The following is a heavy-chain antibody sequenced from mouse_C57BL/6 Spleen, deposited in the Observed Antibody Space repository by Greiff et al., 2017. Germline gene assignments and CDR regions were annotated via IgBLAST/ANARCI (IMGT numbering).Heavy chain of an antibody. CDR1: GYTFTSYG. CDR3: AEGVVAPYYFDY. D-gene: IGHD1-1*01. Sequence: VQLQESGAELARPGASVKLSCKASGYTFTSYGISWVKQRTGQGLEWIGEIYPRSGNTYYNEKFKGKATLTADKSSSTAYMELRSLTSEDSAVYFCAEGVVAPYYFDYWGKGTTLTVSS. V-gene: IGHV1-81*01. CDR2: IYPRSGNT. J-gene: IGHJ2*01.